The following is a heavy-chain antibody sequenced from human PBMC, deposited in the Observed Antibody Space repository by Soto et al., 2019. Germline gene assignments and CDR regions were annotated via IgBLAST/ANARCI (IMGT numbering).Heavy chain of an antibody. CDR2: IKQDGSEK. J-gene: IGHJ4*02. D-gene: IGHD2-15*01. CDR1: GFTFSSYW. CDR3: ERRYCSGGSCYPKINYFDY. Sequence: PGGSLRLSCAASGFTFSSYWMSWVRQAPGKGLEWVANIKQDGSEKYYVDSVKGRFTISRDNAKNSLYLQMNSLRAEDTAVYYCERRYCSGGSCYPKINYFDYWGQGTLVTVSS. V-gene: IGHV3-7*01.